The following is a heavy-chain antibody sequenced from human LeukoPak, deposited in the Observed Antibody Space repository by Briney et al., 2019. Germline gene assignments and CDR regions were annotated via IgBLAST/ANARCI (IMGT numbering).Heavy chain of an antibody. Sequence: ASVKVSYKASGYTFTSYGISWVRQAPGQGLEWMGWISAYNGNTNYAQKLQGRVTMTTDTSTSTAYMELRSLRSDDTAVYYCARETLYDISTGPNYGMDVWGQGTTVTVSS. CDR3: ARETLYDISTGPNYGMDV. D-gene: IGHD3-9*01. V-gene: IGHV1-18*01. CDR1: GYTFTSYG. J-gene: IGHJ6*02. CDR2: ISAYNGNT.